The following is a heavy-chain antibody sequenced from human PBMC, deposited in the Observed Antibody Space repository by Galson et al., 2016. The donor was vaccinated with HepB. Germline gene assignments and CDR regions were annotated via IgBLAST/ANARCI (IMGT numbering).Heavy chain of an antibody. Sequence: SETLSLTCTVSGGSVSSGSYYWNWIRQPPEKGLEWIGHVYYSGSTNYNPSLKSRVSISIDTSKNQFSLKLSSVTAADTAVYYCAREIIVVPDDTYYYGLDVGGQGTTVTVSS. CDR3: AREIIVVPDDTYYYGLDV. J-gene: IGHJ6*02. D-gene: IGHD2-2*01. V-gene: IGHV4-61*01. CDR1: GGSVSSGSYY. CDR2: VYYSGST.